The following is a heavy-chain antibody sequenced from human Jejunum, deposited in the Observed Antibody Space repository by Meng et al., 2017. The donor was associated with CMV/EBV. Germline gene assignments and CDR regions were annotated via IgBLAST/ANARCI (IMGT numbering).Heavy chain of an antibody. CDR1: GGSISSYY. CDR2: IHYSEST. J-gene: IGHJ4*02. CDR3: VRGVSPTEWPLEK. Sequence: VSGGSISSYYWSWVRQSPGKGLEWLGYIHYSESTKYNPSLESRVTMSLDRSRNQFSLRLSSVTAADTAVYFCVRGVSPTEWPLEKWGQGTLVIVSS. V-gene: IGHV4-59*01. D-gene: IGHD3-3*01.